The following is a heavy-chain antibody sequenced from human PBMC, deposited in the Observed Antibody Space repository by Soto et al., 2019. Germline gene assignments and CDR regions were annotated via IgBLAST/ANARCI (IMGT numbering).Heavy chain of an antibody. Sequence: QVQLVESGGGVVQPGRSLRLACVASGFIFSGHGMHWVRQVPGKGLEWVAVVSYDGRYTHYADSVKGRFTISRDNSKNKVYLQMNSLRAEDAARYYCAKDRPNSSSSPDYWGQGTLVSVSS. J-gene: IGHJ4*02. CDR1: GFIFSGHG. D-gene: IGHD6-13*01. V-gene: IGHV3-30*18. CDR3: AKDRPNSSSSPDY. CDR2: VSYDGRYT.